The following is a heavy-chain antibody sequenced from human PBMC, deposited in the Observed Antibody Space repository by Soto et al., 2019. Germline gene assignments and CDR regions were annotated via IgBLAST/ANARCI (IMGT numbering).Heavy chain of an antibody. D-gene: IGHD2-15*01. V-gene: IGHV1-2*04. CDR2: INPNSGGT. CDR1: GYTFTGYY. J-gene: IGHJ6*02. CDR3: ERDCSGGSCSSGMDV. Sequence: ASVKVSCKASGYTFTGYYMHWVRQAPGQGLEWMGWINPNSGGTNYAQKFQGWVTMTRDTSISTAYMELSRLRSDDTAVYYCERDCSGGSCSSGMDVWGQGTTVTVSS.